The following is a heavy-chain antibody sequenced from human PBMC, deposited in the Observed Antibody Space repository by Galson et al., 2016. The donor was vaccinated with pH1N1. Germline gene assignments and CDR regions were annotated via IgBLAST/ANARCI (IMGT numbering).Heavy chain of an antibody. V-gene: IGHV2-5*01. Sequence: PALVKPTQTLTLTCTFSGFSLSTSGAGVGWIRQPPGKALEWLALIYWNGDKHYSPSLKSRLTITKDTSKNQVVLTITNMEPVDTATYYCAHNRQRSGGTYYRPFDYWGQGTLVTVSS. CDR1: GFSLSTSGAG. CDR3: AHNRQRSGGTYYRPFDY. D-gene: IGHD1-26*01. CDR2: IYWNGDK. J-gene: IGHJ4*02.